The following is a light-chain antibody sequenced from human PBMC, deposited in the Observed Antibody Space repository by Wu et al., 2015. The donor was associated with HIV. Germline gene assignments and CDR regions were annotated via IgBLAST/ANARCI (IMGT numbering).Light chain of an antibody. Sequence: DIQMTQSPSTLSTSVGDTVTITCRASQSVNDYLAWYQHKPGKAPKLLMHKASILDSGVPSRFSGSGSGTEFTLTINSLQPDDFATYYCQQYNSYSGTFGPGTKVDIK. V-gene: IGKV1-5*03. CDR2: KAS. CDR3: QQYNSYSGT. CDR1: QSVNDY. J-gene: IGKJ1*01.